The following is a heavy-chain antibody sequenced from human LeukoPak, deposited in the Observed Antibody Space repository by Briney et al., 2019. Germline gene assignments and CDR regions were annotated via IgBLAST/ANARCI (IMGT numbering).Heavy chain of an antibody. CDR3: ARDPSSCSGGSCYAYTEYYFDY. CDR2: ISSSGSTI. J-gene: IGHJ4*02. Sequence: GGSLRLSCAASGFTFSDYYMSWIRQAPGKGLEWVSYISSSGSTIYYADSVKGRFTISRDNAKNSLYLQMNSLRAEDTAVYYCARDPSSCSGGSCYAYTEYYFDYWGQGTLVTVSS. D-gene: IGHD2-15*01. V-gene: IGHV3-11*04. CDR1: GFTFSDYY.